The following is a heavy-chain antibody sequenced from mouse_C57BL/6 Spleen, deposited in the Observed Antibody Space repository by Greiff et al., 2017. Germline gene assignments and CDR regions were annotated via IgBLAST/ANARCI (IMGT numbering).Heavy chain of an antibody. J-gene: IGHJ3*01. CDR2: IYPGSGST. Sequence: QVQLQQPGAELVKPGASVKMSCKASGYTFTSYWITWVKQRPGQGLEWIGDIYPGSGSTNYNEKFKSKATLTVDTSSSTAYMQLSSLTSEDSAVYYCARRVYDYDVFAYWGQGTLVTVSA. CDR3: ARRVYDYDVFAY. CDR1: GYTFTSYW. D-gene: IGHD2-4*01. V-gene: IGHV1-55*01.